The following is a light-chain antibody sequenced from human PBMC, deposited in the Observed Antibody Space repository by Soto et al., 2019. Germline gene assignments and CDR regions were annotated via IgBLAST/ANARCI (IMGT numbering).Light chain of an antibody. J-gene: IGKJ2*01. V-gene: IGKV1-6*01. Sequence: AIQMTQSPSSLSASVGDRVTITCRASQDIRNELGWYQQKSGTAPKLLIYGASNLQSGVPSRFSGSGSGTDFTLTISSLQPEDFETYYCLQDYNYPRTFGQGTNLEI. CDR1: QDIRNE. CDR3: LQDYNYPRT. CDR2: GAS.